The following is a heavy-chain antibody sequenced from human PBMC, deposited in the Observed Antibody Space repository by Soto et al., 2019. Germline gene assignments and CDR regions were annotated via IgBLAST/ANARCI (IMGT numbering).Heavy chain of an antibody. CDR2: IYYSRST. D-gene: IGHD2-15*01. Sequence: PSETLSLTCTVSGGSISSGGYYWSWIRQHPGKGLEWIGYIYYSRSTYYNPSLKSRVTISVDTSKNQFSLKLSSVTAADTAVYYCARGRYCSGGSCYSRIKNNWFDPWGQGTLVTVSS. CDR1: GGSISSGGYY. J-gene: IGHJ5*02. CDR3: ARGRYCSGGSCYSRIKNNWFDP. V-gene: IGHV4-31*03.